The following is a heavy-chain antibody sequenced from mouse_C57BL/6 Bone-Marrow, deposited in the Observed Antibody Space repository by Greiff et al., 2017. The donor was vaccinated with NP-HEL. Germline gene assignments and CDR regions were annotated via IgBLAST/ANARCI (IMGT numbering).Heavy chain of an antibody. CDR3: ARSLYYYGAY. Sequence: EVKLEESGGGLVKPGGSLKLSCAASGFTFSDYGMHWVRQAPEKGLEWVAYISSGSSTIYYADTVKGRFTISRDNAKNTLFLQMTSLRSEDTAMYYCARSLYYYGAYWGQGTTLTVSS. J-gene: IGHJ2*01. CDR1: GFTFSDYG. D-gene: IGHD1-3*01. CDR2: ISSGSSTI. V-gene: IGHV5-17*01.